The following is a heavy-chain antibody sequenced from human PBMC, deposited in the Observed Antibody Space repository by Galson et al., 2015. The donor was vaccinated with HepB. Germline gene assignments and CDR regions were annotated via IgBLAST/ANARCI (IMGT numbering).Heavy chain of an antibody. CDR1: GYSFPSYW. CDR2: IYPGDSDT. Sequence: QSGAEVKKPGESLKISCTGSGYSFPSYWIGWVRQMPGKGLEWMGIIYPGDSDTRYSPSCQGQVTISADKSISTAYLQWSSLKASDTAMYYCATGDTYYYDSSGPIMYFQHWGQCTLVTVSS. J-gene: IGHJ1*01. D-gene: IGHD3-22*01. V-gene: IGHV5-51*01. CDR3: ATGDTYYYDSSGPIMYFQH.